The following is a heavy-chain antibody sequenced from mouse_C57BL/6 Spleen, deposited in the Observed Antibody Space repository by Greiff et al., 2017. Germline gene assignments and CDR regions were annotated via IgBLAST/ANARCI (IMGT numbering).Heavy chain of an antibody. CDR2: VHPNSGST. J-gene: IGHJ2*01. D-gene: IGHD1-1*01. Sequence: QVQLQQSGPELVKPGASVKLSCQASGYSFPSYRLHWVKQRYGLGLEWIGIVHPNSGSTNYNKKFKSKATLTVDKSSSTAYMQLSSLTSEDSAVYCCAIITTIEADYMDYWGQGTTLTVSS. CDR1: GYSFPSYR. V-gene: IGHV1-64*01. CDR3: AIITTIEADYMDY.